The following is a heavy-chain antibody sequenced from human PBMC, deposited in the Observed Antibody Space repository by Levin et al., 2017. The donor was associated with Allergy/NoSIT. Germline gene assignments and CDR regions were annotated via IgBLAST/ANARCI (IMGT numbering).Heavy chain of an antibody. CDR1: GGSFRGYY. CDR2: IQDSGST. D-gene: IGHD2-2*01. Sequence: SETLSLKCIVYGGSFRGYYWSWIRQSPGKGLEWIGEIQDSGSTNYNPSLKSRVTISVDTSKNQLSLNLSSVTAADTAVYYCARGVRSGAIVVIPPTGERFYYGMDVWGQGTTVTVSS. CDR3: ARGVRSGAIVVIPPTGERFYYGMDV. V-gene: IGHV4-34*01. J-gene: IGHJ6*02.